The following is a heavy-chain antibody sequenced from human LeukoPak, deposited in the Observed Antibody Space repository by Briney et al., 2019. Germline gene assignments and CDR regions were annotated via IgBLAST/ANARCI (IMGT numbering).Heavy chain of an antibody. CDR3: ARTESRYNYLFYYYYYMDV. J-gene: IGHJ6*03. CDR1: GYTFTSYG. V-gene: IGHV1-18*01. CDR2: ISAYNGNT. D-gene: IGHD5-24*01. Sequence: GASVKVSCKASGYTFTSYGISWVRQAPGQGLEWMGWISAYNGNTNYAQELQGRVTMTTDTSTSTAYMELRSLRSDDTAVYYCARTESRYNYLFYYYYYMDVWGKGTTVTVSS.